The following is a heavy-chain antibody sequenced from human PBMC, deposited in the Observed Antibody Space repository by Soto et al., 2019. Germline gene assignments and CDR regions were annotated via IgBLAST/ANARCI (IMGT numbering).Heavy chain of an antibody. CDR2: ISSSGGVT. Sequence: GGSLRLSCAASGFTFVSYGMNWVRQAPGKGLEWVSAISSSGGVTYYADSVQGRFTISRDNSKNILYLQMNSLRAEDTAVYFCAKGVTGAGGNYFDYWGQGTLVTVSS. CDR1: GFTFVSYG. V-gene: IGHV3-23*01. J-gene: IGHJ4*02. CDR3: AKGVTGAGGNYFDY. D-gene: IGHD1-20*01.